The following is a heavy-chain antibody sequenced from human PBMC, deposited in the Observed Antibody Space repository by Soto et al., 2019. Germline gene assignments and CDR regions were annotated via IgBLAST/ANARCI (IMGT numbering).Heavy chain of an antibody. CDR2: IIPIFGTA. Sequence: GAPVKVPCKASGGTIRIYAISWVRQAPEQGLELMGGIIPIFGTANFAQKFQGRVTISADKSTSTAYMELCSLRCEDTAVYYCARAITYHGINGWYYGMDVWGQGTTVTVSS. D-gene: IGHD3-16*01. V-gene: IGHV1-69*06. CDR1: GGTIRIYA. J-gene: IGHJ6*02. CDR3: ARAITYHGINGWYYGMDV.